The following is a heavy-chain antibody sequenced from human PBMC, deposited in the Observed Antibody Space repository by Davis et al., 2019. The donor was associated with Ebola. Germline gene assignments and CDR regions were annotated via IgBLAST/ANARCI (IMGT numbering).Heavy chain of an antibody. V-gene: IGHV3-30*03. D-gene: IGHD3-3*01. CDR1: GFTFSNYG. Sequence: GESLKISCAASGFTFSNYGMHWVRQAPGKGLEWVAVISYDGSNKYYGDSVKGRFTISRDNSKNTLYLQMHSLRDEDTAVYFCAGGDFWSGQFDYWGQGTLVTVSS. CDR2: ISYDGSNK. CDR3: AGGDFWSGQFDY. J-gene: IGHJ4*02.